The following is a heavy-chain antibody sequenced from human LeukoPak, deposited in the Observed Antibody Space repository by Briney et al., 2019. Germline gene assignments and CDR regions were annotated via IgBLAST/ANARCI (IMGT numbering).Heavy chain of an antibody. Sequence: GGSLRLSCAASGFTFSSYAMSWVRQAPGRGVEWVSAISGSGGSTYYADSVKGRFTISRDNSKNTLYLQMNSLRAEDTAVYYCAKDKGTQGASGHSSSRYFDYWGQGTLVTVSS. V-gene: IGHV3-23*01. CDR1: GFTFSSYA. J-gene: IGHJ4*02. CDR2: ISGSGGST. D-gene: IGHD6-13*01. CDR3: AKDKGTQGASGHSSSRYFDY.